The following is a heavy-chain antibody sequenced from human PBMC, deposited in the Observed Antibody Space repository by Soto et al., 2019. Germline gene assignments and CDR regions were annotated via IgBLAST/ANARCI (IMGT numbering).Heavy chain of an antibody. J-gene: IGHJ6*03. Sequence: SETLPLTCTVSGGSLSSYYWSWIRQPPGKGLEWIAYLYYSGSTNYNPSLKSRVTISVDTSKNQFSLKLSSVTAADTAVYYCASLPLYCSRTSCPYYMDVWGNGTRVTVSS. V-gene: IGHV4-59*08. CDR1: GGSLSSYY. CDR2: LYYSGST. D-gene: IGHD2-2*01. CDR3: ASLPLYCSRTSCPYYMDV.